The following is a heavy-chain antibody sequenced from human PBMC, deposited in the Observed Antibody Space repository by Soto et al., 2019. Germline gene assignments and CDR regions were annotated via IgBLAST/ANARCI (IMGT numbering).Heavy chain of an antibody. CDR1: GGTFSSYT. V-gene: IGHV1-69*04. CDR2: IIPILGIA. J-gene: IGHJ4*02. D-gene: IGHD2-15*01. Sequence: SVKVSCKASGGTFSSYTISWVRQAPGQGLEWMGRIIPILGIANYAQKFQGRVTITADKSTSTAYMELSSLRSEDTAVYYCVREAPGYCSGGSCEYYYFDYWGQGTLVTVSS. CDR3: VREAPGYCSGGSCEYYYFDY.